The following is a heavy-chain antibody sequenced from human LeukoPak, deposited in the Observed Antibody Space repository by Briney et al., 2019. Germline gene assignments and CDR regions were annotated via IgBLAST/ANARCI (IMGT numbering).Heavy chain of an antibody. CDR3: ARDTGTMVDY. J-gene: IGHJ4*02. V-gene: IGHV4-30-2*01. CDR2: IYHSGST. D-gene: IGHD1-7*01. Sequence: SQTLSLTSAVSGGSISSGGYSWSWIRQPPGKGLEWIGYIYHSGSTYYNPSLKSRVTISVDRSKNQFSLKLSSVTAADTAVYYCARDTGTMVDYWGQGTLVTVSS. CDR1: GGSISSGGYS.